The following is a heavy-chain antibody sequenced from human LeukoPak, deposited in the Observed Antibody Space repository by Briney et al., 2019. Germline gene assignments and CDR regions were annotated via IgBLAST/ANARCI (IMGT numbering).Heavy chain of an antibody. J-gene: IGHJ4*02. V-gene: IGHV3-23*01. CDR1: GFTFSSYA. D-gene: IGHD2-15*01. Sequence: PGGSLRLPCEASGFTFSSYAMNWVRQVPGKGLERVSSITGSGSDTYFVDSVKGRFTISRDNSKNTLYLQLNSLRAEDTAVYYCAKGTEGYCSGTICYPFDYWGRGTLVTVSS. CDR2: ITGSGSDT. CDR3: AKGTEGYCSGTICYPFDY.